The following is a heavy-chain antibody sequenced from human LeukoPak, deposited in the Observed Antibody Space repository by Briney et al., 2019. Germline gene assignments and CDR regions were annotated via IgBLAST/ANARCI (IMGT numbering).Heavy chain of an antibody. J-gene: IGHJ4*02. Sequence: GGSLRLSCAASGFTFDDYGMSWVRQAPGKGLEWVSGINWNGGSTGYADSVKGRFTISRDNAKNSLYLQMNSLRAGDTALYYCARPYWGFFGVYYFDYWGQGTLVTVSS. CDR3: ARPYWGFFGVYYFDY. D-gene: IGHD3-3*01. CDR1: GFTFDDYG. V-gene: IGHV3-20*04. CDR2: INWNGGST.